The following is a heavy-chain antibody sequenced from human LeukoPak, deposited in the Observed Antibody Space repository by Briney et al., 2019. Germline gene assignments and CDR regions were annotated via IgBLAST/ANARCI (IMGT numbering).Heavy chain of an antibody. J-gene: IGHJ5*02. CDR2: IYHSGST. V-gene: IGHV4-30-2*01. D-gene: IGHD3-22*01. CDR3: ARATYYYDSSGGWFDP. Sequence: SETLSLTCTVSGGSISSGGYYWSWIRQPPGKGLEWIGYIYHSGSTYYNPSLKSRVTISVDRSKNQFSLKLSSVTAADTAVYYCARATYYYDSSGGWFDPWGQGTLVTVSS. CDR1: GGSISSGGYY.